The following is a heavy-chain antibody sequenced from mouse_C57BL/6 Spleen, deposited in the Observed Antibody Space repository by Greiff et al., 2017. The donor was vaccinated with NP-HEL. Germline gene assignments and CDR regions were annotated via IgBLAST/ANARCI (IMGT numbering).Heavy chain of an antibody. V-gene: IGHV1-64*01. CDR2: IHPNSGST. D-gene: IGHD2-3*01. Sequence: QVQLQQSGAELVKPGASVKLSCKASGYTFTSYWMHWVKQRPGQGLEWIGMIHPNSGSTNYNEKFKSKATLTVDKSSSTAYMQLSSLTSEDSAVYYGARSGDGYYARDYWGQGTSVTVSS. CDR3: ARSGDGYYARDY. J-gene: IGHJ4*01. CDR1: GYTFTSYW.